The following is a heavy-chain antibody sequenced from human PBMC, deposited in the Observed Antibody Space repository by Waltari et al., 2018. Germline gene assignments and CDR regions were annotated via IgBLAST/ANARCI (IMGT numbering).Heavy chain of an antibody. J-gene: IGHJ5*02. CDR3: ARESAFSTSWYPGFDP. V-gene: IGHV1-2*06. CDR1: GYTLTSYY. Sequence: QVQLVQSGAEVKKPGASVKVSCTASGYTLTSYYLHWVRQAHGQGLEWRGRINPNSGDTNYARKFQDRVTMTRDTSVNTAYMVVGRLTSDDTAVYFCARESAFSTSWYPGFDPWGQGTLVTVAS. CDR2: INPNSGDT. D-gene: IGHD2-2*01.